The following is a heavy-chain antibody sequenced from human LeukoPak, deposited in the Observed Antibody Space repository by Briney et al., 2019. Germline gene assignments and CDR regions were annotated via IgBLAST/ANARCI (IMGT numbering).Heavy chain of an antibody. J-gene: IGHJ3*02. CDR1: GFTVSSNC. CDR3: ASVTVDAFDI. D-gene: IGHD4-17*01. CDR2: IYSGGST. Sequence: QSGGSLRLSCAASGFTVSSNCMSWVRQAPGKGLEWVSVIYSGGSTYYADSVKGRFTISRDNSKNTLYLQMNSLRAEDTAVYYCASVTVDAFDIWGQGTMVTVSS. V-gene: IGHV3-53*01.